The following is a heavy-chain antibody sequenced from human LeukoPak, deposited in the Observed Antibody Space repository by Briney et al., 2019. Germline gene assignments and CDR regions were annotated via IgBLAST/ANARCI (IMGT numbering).Heavy chain of an antibody. CDR2: ISSSGSTI. V-gene: IGHV3-48*03. CDR1: GFTFRRYE. J-gene: IGHJ4*02. Sequence: SGGSLRLSCAASGFTFRRYEMNWVRQAPGKGLEWVSYISSSGSTIYYADSVKGRFTISRDNAKNSLYLQMNSLRAEDTAVYYCARGDYYGSSGYFGYWGQGTLVTVSS. CDR3: ARGDYYGSSGYFGY. D-gene: IGHD3-22*01.